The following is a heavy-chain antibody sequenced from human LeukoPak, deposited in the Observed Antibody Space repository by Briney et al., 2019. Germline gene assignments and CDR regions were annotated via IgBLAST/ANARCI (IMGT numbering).Heavy chain of an antibody. Sequence: GGSLRLSCAASGFTFSSYAMSWVRQAPGKGLEWVSSISGSGGSTSYADSVRGRFTISRDNPKNTLYLQMNSLRAEHTAVYYCASLRSGSYTSFDFWGQGSLVTVSS. CDR3: ASLRSGSYTSFDF. D-gene: IGHD3-10*01. CDR2: ISGSGGST. J-gene: IGHJ4*02. V-gene: IGHV3-23*01. CDR1: GFTFSSYA.